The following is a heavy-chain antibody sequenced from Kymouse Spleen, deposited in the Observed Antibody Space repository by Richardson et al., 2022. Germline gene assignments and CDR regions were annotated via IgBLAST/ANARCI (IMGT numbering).Heavy chain of an antibody. CDR3: AKDPRDTMVRGVIGWYFDL. J-gene: IGHJ2*01. D-gene: IGHD3-10*01. CDR1: GFTFSSYG. CDR2: ISYDGSNK. V-gene: IGHV3-30*18. Sequence: QVQLVESGGGVVQPGRSLRLSCAASGFTFSSYGMHWVRQAPGKGLEWVAVISYDGSNKYYADSVKGRFTISRDNSKNTLYLQMNSLRAEDTAVYYCAKDPRDTMVRGVIGWYFDLWGRGTLVTVSS.